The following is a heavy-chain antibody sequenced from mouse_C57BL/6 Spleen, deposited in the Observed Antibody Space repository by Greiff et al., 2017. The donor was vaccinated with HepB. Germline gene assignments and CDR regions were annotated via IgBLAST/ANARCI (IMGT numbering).Heavy chain of an antibody. J-gene: IGHJ4*01. CDR1: GFTFSSYG. D-gene: IGHD3-1*01. CDR3: ARGLSGAMDY. V-gene: IGHV5-6*01. Sequence: EVKVVESGGDLVKPGGSLKLSCAASGFTFSSYGMSWVRQTPDKRLEWVATISSGGSYTYYPDSVKGRFTISRDNAKNTLYLQMSSLKSEDTAMYYCARGLSGAMDYWGQGTSVTVSS. CDR2: ISSGGSYT.